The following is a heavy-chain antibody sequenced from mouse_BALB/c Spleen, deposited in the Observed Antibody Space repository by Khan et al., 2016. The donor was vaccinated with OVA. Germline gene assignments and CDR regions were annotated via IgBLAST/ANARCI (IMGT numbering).Heavy chain of an antibody. J-gene: IGHJ3*01. Sequence: QVQLQQSGAELARPGASVKMSCKASGYTFTSYTIHWVKQRPGQGLEWIGDINPSNGYTNYNEKFRDKATLTADKSPSRAYMQLITLTYDVLAMNCWERVGPYQANYAAWLAHWGQGTLVTVSA. D-gene: IGHD2-10*01. CDR1: GYTFTSYT. V-gene: IGHV1-4*01. CDR3: ERVGPYQANYAAWLAH. CDR2: INPSNGYT.